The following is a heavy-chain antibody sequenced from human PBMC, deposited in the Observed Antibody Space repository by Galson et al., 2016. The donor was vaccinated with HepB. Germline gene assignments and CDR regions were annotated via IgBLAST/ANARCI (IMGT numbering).Heavy chain of an antibody. V-gene: IGHV3-64D*06. J-gene: IGHJ3*02. Sequence: SLRLSCAASGFTFSSYAMHWARQAPGKGLEYVSAISSNGGSTYYADSVKGRFTISRDNSKNTLYLQMSSLRAEDTAVYYCVKNEYSSGWYFGAFDIWGQGTMVTVSS. CDR2: ISSNGGST. D-gene: IGHD6-19*01. CDR1: GFTFSSYA. CDR3: VKNEYSSGWYFGAFDI.